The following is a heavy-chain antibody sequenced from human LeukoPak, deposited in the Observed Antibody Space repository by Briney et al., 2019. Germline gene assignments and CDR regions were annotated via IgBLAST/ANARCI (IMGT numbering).Heavy chain of an antibody. D-gene: IGHD5-24*01. Sequence: PGRSLRLSCAASGFTFSSYGMHWVRQAPGKGLEWVAVISYDGSNKYYADSVKGRFTISRDNSKNTLYLQMNSLRAEDTAVYYCAKGRDIDYWGQGTLVTVSS. CDR2: ISYDGSNK. V-gene: IGHV3-30*18. J-gene: IGHJ4*02. CDR3: AKGRDIDY. CDR1: GFTFSSYG.